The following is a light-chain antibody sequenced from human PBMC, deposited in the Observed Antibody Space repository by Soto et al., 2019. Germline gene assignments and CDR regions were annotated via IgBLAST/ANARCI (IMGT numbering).Light chain of an antibody. Sequence: QSALTQPASVSGSPGQSITISCTGTSSDVGGYNYVSWYQQHPGKAPKLMIYDVTNRPSVVSNRFSGSKSANTASLTISGLEAEEGDDFYCSSCTSGRTLVVFVVGTKVTVL. CDR2: DVT. CDR3: SSCTSGRTLVV. J-gene: IGLJ2*01. V-gene: IGLV2-14*01. CDR1: SSDVGGYNY.